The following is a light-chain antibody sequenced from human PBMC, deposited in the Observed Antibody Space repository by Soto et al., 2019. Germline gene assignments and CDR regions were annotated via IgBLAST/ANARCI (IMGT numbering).Light chain of an antibody. V-gene: IGLV2-14*03. CDR3: SSYTSSSTQV. Sequence: QSALTQPASVSGSPGQSITISCTGTSSDVGSYNYVSWYQHHPGKAPKLMIYDVSSRPSGVSNRFSASKSGNTASLTISGLQAEDEADSYCSSYTSSSTQVFGGGTKLTV. J-gene: IGLJ3*02. CDR1: SSDVGSYNY. CDR2: DVS.